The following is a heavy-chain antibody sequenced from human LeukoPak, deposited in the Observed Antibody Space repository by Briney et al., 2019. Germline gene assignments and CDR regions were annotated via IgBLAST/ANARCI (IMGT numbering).Heavy chain of an antibody. CDR1: GGTFSSYA. CDR3: ARVGFGESHFDY. CDR2: IIPIFGTA. J-gene: IGHJ4*02. Sequence: GASVKVSCKASGGTFSSYAISWVRQAPGQGLEWMGGIIPIFGTANYAQKFQGRVTITADESTSTAYMELSSLRSEDTAVYYCARVGFGESHFDYWGQGTLVTVSS. V-gene: IGHV1-69*13. D-gene: IGHD3-10*01.